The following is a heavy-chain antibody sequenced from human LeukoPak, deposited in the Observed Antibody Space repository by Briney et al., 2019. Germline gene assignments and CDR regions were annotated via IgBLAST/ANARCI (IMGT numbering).Heavy chain of an antibody. CDR2: IHYSGTT. J-gene: IGHJ4*02. V-gene: IGHV4-39*01. Sequence: PSETLSLTCTVSGGSISSLTYYWGWIRQPPGKGLEWIASIHYSGTTYYSPSLKSRVAISVDRSNNQFSLRLSSVTAADTAVYFCTGYSSGWSSGGGYWGQGTLVTVSS. D-gene: IGHD6-19*01. CDR3: TGYSSGWSSGGGY. CDR1: GGSISSLTYY.